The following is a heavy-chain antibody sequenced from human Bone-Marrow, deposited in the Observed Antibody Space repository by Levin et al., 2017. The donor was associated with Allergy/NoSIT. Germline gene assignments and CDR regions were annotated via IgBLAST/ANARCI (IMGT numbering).Heavy chain of an antibody. D-gene: IGHD3/OR15-3a*01. J-gene: IGHJ3*02. Sequence: PGGSLRLSCAASGFIFSSSAMSWVRQAPGKGLEWVSSISGSDDSTYYKDSVKGRLTISRDNSKNTIYLRMNSLRAEDTAVYYCAKVRRGLDASDIWGQGTMVTVSS. CDR3: AKVRRGLDASDI. CDR1: GFIFSSSA. CDR2: ISGSDDST. V-gene: IGHV3-23*01.